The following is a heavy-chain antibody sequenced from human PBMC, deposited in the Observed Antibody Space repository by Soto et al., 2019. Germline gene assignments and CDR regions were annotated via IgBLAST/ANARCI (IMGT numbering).Heavy chain of an antibody. CDR3: AKDLVEMATNALFDY. J-gene: IGHJ4*02. Sequence: GGSLRLSCSASGFTFSIYTMNWVRQAPGKGLEWVSCISASGSYIYYADSVKGRFTISRDNAKNSLYLQVNSLRAEDTAVYYCAKDLVEMATNALFDYWGQG. CDR2: ISASGSYI. CDR1: GFTFSIYT. D-gene: IGHD5-12*01. V-gene: IGHV3-21*01.